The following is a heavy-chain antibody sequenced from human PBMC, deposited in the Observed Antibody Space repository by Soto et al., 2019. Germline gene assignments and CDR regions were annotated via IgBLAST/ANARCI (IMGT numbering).Heavy chain of an antibody. CDR1: GFTFSSYA. J-gene: IGHJ4*02. V-gene: IGHV3-30-3*01. CDR3: AREGNENQIDY. D-gene: IGHD1-1*01. Sequence: GSLRLSCAASGFTFSSYALHWVRQAPGKGLEWVAVISYDGSNKYYADSVKGRFTISRDNSKNTLYLQMNSLRAEDTAVYYCAREGNENQIDYWGQGTLVTVSS. CDR2: ISYDGSNK.